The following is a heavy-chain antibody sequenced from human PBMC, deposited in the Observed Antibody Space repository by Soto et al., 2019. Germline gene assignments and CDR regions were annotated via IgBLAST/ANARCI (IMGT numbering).Heavy chain of an antibody. CDR1: GGSFSGYY. CDR3: ARGATPGTPYNWFDP. Sequence: PSETLSLTCAVYGGSFSGYYWSWIRQPPGKGLEWIGEINHSGSTNYNPSLKSRVTISVDTSKNQFSLKLSSVTAADTAVYYCARGATPGTPYNWFDPWGQGTLVTVSS. CDR2: INHSGST. D-gene: IGHD2-2*01. J-gene: IGHJ5*02. V-gene: IGHV4-34*01.